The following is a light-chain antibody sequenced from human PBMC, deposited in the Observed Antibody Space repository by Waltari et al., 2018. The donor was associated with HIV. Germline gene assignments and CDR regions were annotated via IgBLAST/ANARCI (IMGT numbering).Light chain of an antibody. CDR3: AAWDDSLSGAV. V-gene: IGLV1-47*01. Sequence: QSVLTQPPSAYGTPGQRVTISCSGSSSHIGSNYVYWYQQLPGTAPKLLIYRNKQRRSGVPVRFSGSKSGPSASLAISGLRSEDEADYYCAAWDDSLSGAVFGGGTQLTVL. CDR1: SSHIGSNY. CDR2: RNK. J-gene: IGLJ7*01.